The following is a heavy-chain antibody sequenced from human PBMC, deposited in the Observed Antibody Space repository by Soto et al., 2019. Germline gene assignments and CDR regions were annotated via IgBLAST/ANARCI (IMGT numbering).Heavy chain of an antibody. D-gene: IGHD6-13*01. CDR1: GYTFTSYA. J-gene: IGHJ6*02. CDR2: INAGNGNT. V-gene: IGHV1-3*01. CDR3: ARDRSSWEAYGMDV. Sequence: VKVSCKASGYTFTSYAMHWVRQAPGQRLEWMGWINAGNGNTKYSQKFQGRVTITRDTSASTAYMELSSLRSEDTAVYYCARDRSSWEAYGMDVWGQGTTVTSP.